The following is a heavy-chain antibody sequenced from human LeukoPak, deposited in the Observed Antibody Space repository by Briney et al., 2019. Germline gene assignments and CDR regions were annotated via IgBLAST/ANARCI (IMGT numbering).Heavy chain of an antibody. J-gene: IGHJ4*02. CDR3: AKGDYGDY. D-gene: IGHD3-16*01. Sequence: GGSLRLSCAASGFTFSSYSMNWVRQAPGKGLEWVSAISGSGGSTYYADSVKGHFTISRDNSKKTLYLQMNSLRVEDTAIYYCAKGDYGDYWGQGTLVTVSS. CDR2: ISGSGGST. CDR1: GFTFSSYS. V-gene: IGHV3-23*01.